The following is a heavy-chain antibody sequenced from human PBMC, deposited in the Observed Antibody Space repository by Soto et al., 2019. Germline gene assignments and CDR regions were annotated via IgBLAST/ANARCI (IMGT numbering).Heavy chain of an antibody. J-gene: IGHJ4*02. V-gene: IGHV1-18*01. D-gene: IGHD1-1*01. Sequence: QVHLVQSGAEVKKPGASVKVSCKGSGYAFTTYGITWVRQAPGQGLEWMGWISAHNGNTNYAQKLQGRVTVTTDTSTSTAYMELRSLRSNDTAVYYCARGRYGDYWGQGALVTVSS. CDR3: ARGRYGDY. CDR1: GYAFTTYG. CDR2: ISAHNGNT.